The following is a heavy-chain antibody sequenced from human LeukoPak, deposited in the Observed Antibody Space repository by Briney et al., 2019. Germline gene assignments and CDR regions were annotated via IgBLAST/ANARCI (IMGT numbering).Heavy chain of an antibody. D-gene: IGHD4-17*01. CDR1: GGSISSYY. CDR2: IYYSGST. CDR3: ARDRSDYGDYAWRDWYFDL. Sequence: PSETLSLTCTVSGGSISSYYWSWIRQPPGKGLEWIGYIYYSGSTNYNPSLKSRVTISVDTSKNQFSLKLSSVTAADTAVYYCARDRSDYGDYAWRDWYFDLWGRGTLVTVSS. J-gene: IGHJ2*01. V-gene: IGHV4-59*01.